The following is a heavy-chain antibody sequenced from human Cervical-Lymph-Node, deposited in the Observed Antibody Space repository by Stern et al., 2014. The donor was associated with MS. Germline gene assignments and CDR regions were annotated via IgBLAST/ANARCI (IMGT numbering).Heavy chain of an antibody. CDR3: HSIPSITGTMLSPDYYGMDV. D-gene: IGHD1-7*01. Sequence: EVQLVESGGGLVQPGGSLKLSCAASGFTFSGSAMHWVRQASGKGLEWVGRIRSKTNSYATAYAASVKGRFTISRDDSKNTGELQMNSLKTEDTAVYYCHSIPSITGTMLSPDYYGMDVWGQGTTVTVSS. V-gene: IGHV3-73*01. CDR2: IRSKTNSYAT. J-gene: IGHJ6*02. CDR1: GFTFSGSA.